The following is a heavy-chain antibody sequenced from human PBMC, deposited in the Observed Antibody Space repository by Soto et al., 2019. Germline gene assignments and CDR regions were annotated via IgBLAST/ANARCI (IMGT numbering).Heavy chain of an antibody. Sequence: ASVKLSCKASGYTFTSYGISWVRQAPGQGLEWMGWISAYNGNTNYAQKLQGRVTMTTDTSTSTAYMELRSLRSDDTAVYYCARAPGIGSPYGMDVWGQGTTVTVSS. CDR2: ISAYNGNT. J-gene: IGHJ6*02. D-gene: IGHD2-15*01. V-gene: IGHV1-18*04. CDR1: GYTFTSYG. CDR3: ARAPGIGSPYGMDV.